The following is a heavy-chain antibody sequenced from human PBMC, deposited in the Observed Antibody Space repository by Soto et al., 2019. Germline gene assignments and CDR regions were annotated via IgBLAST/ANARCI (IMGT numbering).Heavy chain of an antibody. CDR2: INPNSGGT. D-gene: IGHD3-16*01. J-gene: IGHJ5*02. V-gene: IGHV1-2*02. CDR3: ARGGSNSGPATSWFVP. CDR1: GYTFTGYY. Sequence: ASVKVSCKASGYTFTGYYMHWVRQAPGQGLEWMGWINPNSGGTNYAQKFQGRVTMTRDTSISTAYMELSRLRSDDTAVYYCARGGSNSGPATSWFVPWGQGTLVTVSS.